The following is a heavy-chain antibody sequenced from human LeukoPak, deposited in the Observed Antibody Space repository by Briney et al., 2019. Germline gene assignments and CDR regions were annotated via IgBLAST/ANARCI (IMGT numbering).Heavy chain of an antibody. J-gene: IGHJ4*02. CDR1: GFTFSSYG. D-gene: IGHD3-22*01. CDR3: TIYSYYYDSSGYNFDY. CDR2: LRYDGYNK. V-gene: IGHV3-30*02. Sequence: GGSLRLSCAASGFTFSSYGMDWVRQAPGKGLEWVAFLRYDGYNKYYADSVKGRFTISRDNSKNTLYLEMNSLRTEDAAVYYCTIYSYYYDSSGYNFDYWGQGTLVTVSS.